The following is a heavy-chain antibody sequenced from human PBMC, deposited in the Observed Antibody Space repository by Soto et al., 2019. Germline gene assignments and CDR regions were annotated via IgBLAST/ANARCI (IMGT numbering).Heavy chain of an antibody. CDR1: GYTFTSYG. Sequence: ASVNVSCKASGYTFTSYGVSCVRQAPGLGLEWMGWISAYNGNTNYAQNLQGRVTMTTDTSTTTAYMELRSLTSDDTAVYYCGRGSSGSSIDYWGQGTLVTVSS. V-gene: IGHV1-18*01. CDR3: GRGSSGSSIDY. CDR2: ISAYNGNT. D-gene: IGHD6-19*01. J-gene: IGHJ4*02.